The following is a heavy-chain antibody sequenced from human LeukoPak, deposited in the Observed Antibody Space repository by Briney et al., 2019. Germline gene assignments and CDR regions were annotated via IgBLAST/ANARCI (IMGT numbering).Heavy chain of an antibody. Sequence: PGGSLRLSCSASGFTFSSYAMHWVRQAPGKGLEYVSAISSNGAGTYYADSVKGRFTISRDNSKNTLYLQMSSLRAEDTAVYYCLKSTGYYAMDVWGQGTTVTVSS. J-gene: IGHJ6*02. D-gene: IGHD3-22*01. V-gene: IGHV3-64D*09. CDR2: ISSNGAGT. CDR1: GFTFSSYA. CDR3: LKSTGYYAMDV.